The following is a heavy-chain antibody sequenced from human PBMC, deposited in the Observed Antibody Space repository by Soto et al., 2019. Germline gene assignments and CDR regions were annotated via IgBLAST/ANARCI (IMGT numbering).Heavy chain of an antibody. J-gene: IGHJ3*02. V-gene: IGHV4-61*01. Sequence: PSETLSLTCTVSGGSVSSGSYYWSWIRQPPGKGLEWIGYIYYSGSTNYNPSLKSRVTISVDTSKNQFSLKLSSVTAADTAVYYCARGGVTMIVVPNDAFDIWGQGTMVTVSS. D-gene: IGHD3-22*01. CDR3: ARGGVTMIVVPNDAFDI. CDR2: IYYSGST. CDR1: GGSVSSGSYY.